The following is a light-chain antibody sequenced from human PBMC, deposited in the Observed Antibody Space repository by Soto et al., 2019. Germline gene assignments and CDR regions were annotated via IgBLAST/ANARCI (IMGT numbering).Light chain of an antibody. CDR1: SRDVGGYNY. Sequence: QSALTQPASVSGSPGQSITTSCTGTSRDVGGYNYVSWYQQHPGKAPKVMIYEVNNRPSGVSDRFSGSKSGNTASLTISGLQAEDEAVYFCSSYTGSSTLGEMFGGGTQLTVL. V-gene: IGLV2-14*01. CDR3: SSYTGSSTLGEM. CDR2: EVN. J-gene: IGLJ3*02.